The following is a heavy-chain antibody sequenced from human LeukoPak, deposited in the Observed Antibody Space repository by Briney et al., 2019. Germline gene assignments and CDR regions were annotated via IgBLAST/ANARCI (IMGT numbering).Heavy chain of an antibody. D-gene: IGHD1-26*01. CDR3: ARIYSGSHYS. CDR1: GFTFSNYY. V-gene: IGHV3-53*01. J-gene: IGHJ4*02. Sequence: SGGSLRLSCAASGFTFSNYYMSWIRQAPGKGLEWVSIIYSDGSTYYADSVKGRFTISRDTSKNTLFLQMNSLRAEDTAVYYCARIYSGSHYSWGQGTLVTISS. CDR2: IYSDGST.